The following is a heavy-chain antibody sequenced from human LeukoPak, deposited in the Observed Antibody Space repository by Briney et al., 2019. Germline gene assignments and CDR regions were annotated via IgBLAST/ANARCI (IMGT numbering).Heavy chain of an antibody. CDR3: ARFNGNRPLRGIFDY. J-gene: IGHJ4*02. Sequence: SETLSLTCTVSGGSISSYYWSWIRQPPGKGLEWIGYIYYSGSTNYNPSLKSRVTISVDTSKNQFSLKLSSVTAADTAVYYCARFNGNRPLRGIFDYWGQGTLVTVSS. D-gene: IGHD3-16*01. CDR2: IYYSGST. CDR1: GGSISSYY. V-gene: IGHV4-59*01.